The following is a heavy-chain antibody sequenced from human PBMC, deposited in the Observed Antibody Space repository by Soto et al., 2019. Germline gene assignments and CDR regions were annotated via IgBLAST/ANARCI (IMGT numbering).Heavy chain of an antibody. CDR2: IWYDGSNK. CDR1: GFTFSSYG. J-gene: IGHJ4*02. D-gene: IGHD4-17*01. V-gene: IGHV3-33*01. CDR3: ASDRATVIQSIFDY. Sequence: QVQLVESGGGVVQPGRSLRLSCAASGFTFSSYGMHWVRQAPGKGLEWVAVIWYDGSNKYYADSVKGRFTISRDNSKNTLYLQMNSLRAEDTAVYYCASDRATVIQSIFDYWGQGSLVTVSS.